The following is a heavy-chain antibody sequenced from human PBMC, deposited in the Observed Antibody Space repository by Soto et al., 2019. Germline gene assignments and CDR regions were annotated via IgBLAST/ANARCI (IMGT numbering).Heavy chain of an antibody. Sequence: QLQLQESGPGLVKPSETLSLTCTVSGGSISSSSYYWGWIRQPPGKGLEWIGRIYYSGSTYYNPSLKSRVTISVDRSKNQFSLKLSSVTAADTAVYYCARDGYNSRGEYFDYWGQGTLVTVSS. J-gene: IGHJ4*02. V-gene: IGHV4-39*02. CDR3: ARDGYNSRGEYFDY. CDR2: IYYSGST. CDR1: GGSISSSSYY. D-gene: IGHD5-12*01.